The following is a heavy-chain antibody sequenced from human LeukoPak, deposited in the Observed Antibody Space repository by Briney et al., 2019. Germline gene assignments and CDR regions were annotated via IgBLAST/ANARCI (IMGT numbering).Heavy chain of an antibody. J-gene: IGHJ4*02. CDR1: GFIFSNYA. V-gene: IGHV3-30*04. CDR3: ARDRIQLSKFDY. Sequence: GGSLRLSCAASGFIFSNYAMHWVRQAPGKGLEWVAVISYDGSNKYYADSVKGRFTISRDNSKSTLYLQMNSLRAEDTAVYYCARDRIQLSKFDYWGQGTLVTVSS. CDR2: ISYDGSNK. D-gene: IGHD5-18*01.